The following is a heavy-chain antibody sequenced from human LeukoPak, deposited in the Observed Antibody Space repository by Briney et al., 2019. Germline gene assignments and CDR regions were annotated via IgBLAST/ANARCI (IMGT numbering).Heavy chain of an antibody. Sequence: PGGSLRLSCAASGFTFSNSGMHWVLQAPGKGLEWVAVIWYDGSNEYYADAVKGRFIISRDNSKNTVHLQMNSLRVEDTSVYYCAREISMFVNAFDLWGQGTLVAVSS. V-gene: IGHV3-33*01. J-gene: IGHJ3*01. CDR1: GFTFSNSG. CDR2: IWYDGSNE. D-gene: IGHD3-10*02. CDR3: AREISMFVNAFDL.